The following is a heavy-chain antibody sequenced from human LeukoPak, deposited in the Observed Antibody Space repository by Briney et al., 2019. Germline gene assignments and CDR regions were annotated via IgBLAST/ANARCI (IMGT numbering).Heavy chain of an antibody. Sequence: SQTLSLTCTVSGGSISSGDYYWSWIRQPPGKGLEWIGYIYYSGSTYYNPSLKSRVTISVDPSKDQFSLKLSSVTAADTAVYYCARAPIDIVVVPAAMGFDYWGQGTLVTISS. CDR1: GGSISSGDYY. CDR3: ARAPIDIVVVPAAMGFDY. CDR2: IYYSGST. J-gene: IGHJ4*02. V-gene: IGHV4-30-4*01. D-gene: IGHD2-2*01.